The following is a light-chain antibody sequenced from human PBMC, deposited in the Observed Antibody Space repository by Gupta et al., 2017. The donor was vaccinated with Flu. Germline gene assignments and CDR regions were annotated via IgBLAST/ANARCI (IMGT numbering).Light chain of an antibody. J-gene: IGKJ2*01. Sequence: TPSPLFLPVSPVEPASIPCTSSQSLLHSNGYNYLDWYFQKPGQPPQLLMLLGSTRASGVPERCTGTGSGTKVTLEISRVEAEDCGRYYGMQALQSPPTFGQGTKLQIK. CDR2: LGS. V-gene: IGKV2-28*01. CDR3: MQALQSPPT. CDR1: QSLLHSNGYNY.